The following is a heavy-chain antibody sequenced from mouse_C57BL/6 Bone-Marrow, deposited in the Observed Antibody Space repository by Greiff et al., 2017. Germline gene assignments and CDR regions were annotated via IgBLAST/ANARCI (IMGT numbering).Heavy chain of an antibody. CDR2: IYPGSGNT. V-gene: IGHV1-66*01. Sequence: QVQLKESGPELVKPGASVKISCKASGYSFTSYYIHWVKQRPGQGLEWIGWIYPGSGNTKYNEKFKGKATLTADTSSSTAYMQLGSLTSEDSAVYYCAREDYYGSFWYFDVWGTGTTVTVSS. CDR1: GYSFTSYY. D-gene: IGHD1-1*01. J-gene: IGHJ1*03. CDR3: AREDYYGSFWYFDV.